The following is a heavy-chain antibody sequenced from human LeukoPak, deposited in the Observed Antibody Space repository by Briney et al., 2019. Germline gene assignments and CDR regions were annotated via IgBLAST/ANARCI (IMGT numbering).Heavy chain of an antibody. D-gene: IGHD4-17*01. CDR1: GGSISSYY. Sequence: PAETLSLTCTVSGGSISSYYWSWVRQPPGKGLEWIGDISHSGSTNYNPSLQSRVTISVDTSKIQFSLKVSSVTAADTAVYYCARVRGFGDYGGWFDPWGQGTLVTVSS. V-gene: IGHV4-59*01. CDR3: ARVRGFGDYGGWFDP. J-gene: IGHJ5*02. CDR2: ISHSGST.